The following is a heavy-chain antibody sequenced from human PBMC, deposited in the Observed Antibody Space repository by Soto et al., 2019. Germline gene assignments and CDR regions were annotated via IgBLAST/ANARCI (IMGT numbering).Heavy chain of an antibody. D-gene: IGHD1-1*01. CDR3: ARGYSAKAVDS. CDR2: IYYSGSA. CDR1: GYSISSSNW. Sequence: QVQLQESGPGLVKPSDTLSLICAVSGYSISSSNWWGWIRQPPGKGLEWIGNIYYSGSAYYNPSLKRRVTMTVDTSRNQFSLKLTSVTAVNTAVYFCARGYSAKAVDSWGQGTPVTVSS. J-gene: IGHJ3*02. V-gene: IGHV4-28*03.